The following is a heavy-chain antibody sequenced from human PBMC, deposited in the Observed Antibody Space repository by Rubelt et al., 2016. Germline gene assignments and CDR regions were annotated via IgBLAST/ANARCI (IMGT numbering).Heavy chain of an antibody. V-gene: IGHV6-1*01. J-gene: IGHJ4*02. CDR1: AATVSSNSAA. D-gene: IGHD7-27*01. CDR2: TYYLSTWYP. Sequence: QVQLQQSGPGLVKPSQTLSLTFAISAATVSSNSAACNWIRQSPSRGLDWLVRTYYLSTWYPAYPVSLLSRITINPDTSKNQFTLQLNSVIPEDTAVYYCARSAGDLDYWGQGTLVTVSS. CDR3: ARSAGDLDY.